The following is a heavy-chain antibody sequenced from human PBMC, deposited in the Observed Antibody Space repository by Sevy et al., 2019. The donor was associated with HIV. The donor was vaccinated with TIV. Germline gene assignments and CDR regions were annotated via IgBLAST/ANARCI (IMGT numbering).Heavy chain of an antibody. D-gene: IGHD3-3*01. V-gene: IGHV3-15*01. CDR1: GYTFNNAW. CDR2: IKSKTDGGSE. CDR3: TGATVFGATWFDP. Sequence: GGSLRLSCAASGYTFNNAWMSWVRQAPGKGLEWLGRIKSKTDGGSEEYASPVKCRFTISRDDSKHTLYLQMNRLRTEDTGVYYCTGATVFGATWFDPWGQGALVTVSS. J-gene: IGHJ5*02.